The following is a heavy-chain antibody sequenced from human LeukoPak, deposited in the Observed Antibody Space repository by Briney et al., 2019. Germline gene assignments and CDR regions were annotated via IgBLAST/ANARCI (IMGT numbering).Heavy chain of an antibody. V-gene: IGHV4-39*01. Sequence: SETLSLTCTVSGGSISSSSYYWGWIRQPPGKGLEWIGSIYYSGITYYNPSLKSRVTISVDTSKNQFSLKLSSVTAADTAVYYCARGEVVDSHYYFDYWGQGTLVTVSS. D-gene: IGHD2-15*01. CDR3: ARGEVVDSHYYFDY. J-gene: IGHJ4*02. CDR2: IYYSGIT. CDR1: GGSISSSSYY.